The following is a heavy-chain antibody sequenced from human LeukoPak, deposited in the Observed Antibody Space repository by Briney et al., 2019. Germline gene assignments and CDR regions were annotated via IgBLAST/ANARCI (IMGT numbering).Heavy chain of an antibody. CDR2: ISSSSSYI. CDR1: GFTFRSYS. Sequence: GGSLRLSCAASGFTFRSYSMNWVRQAPGKGLEWVSSISSSSSYIYYADSVKGRFTISRDNAKNSLYLQMNSLRAEDTAVYYCSRVSSGLAVDLYYFDYWGQGTLVTVSS. J-gene: IGHJ4*02. CDR3: SRVSSGLAVDLYYFDY. V-gene: IGHV3-21*06. D-gene: IGHD6-19*01.